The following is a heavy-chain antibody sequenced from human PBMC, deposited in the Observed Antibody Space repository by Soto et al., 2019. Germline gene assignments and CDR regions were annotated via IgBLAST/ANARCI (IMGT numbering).Heavy chain of an antibody. V-gene: IGHV3-53*02. Sequence: EVQLVETGGGLIQPGGSLRLSCAASGFTVSSNYMSWVRQAPGKGLEWVSLIYSGGDTYYADSVKGRFTISRDNSKNTLYLQTNSLRAEDTAVYYCAREDWFDAWGQGTLVTVSS. CDR2: IYSGGDT. J-gene: IGHJ5*02. CDR3: AREDWFDA. CDR1: GFTVSSNY.